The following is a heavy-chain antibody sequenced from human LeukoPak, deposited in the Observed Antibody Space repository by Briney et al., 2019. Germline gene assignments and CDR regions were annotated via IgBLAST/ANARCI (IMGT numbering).Heavy chain of an antibody. D-gene: IGHD3-10*01. Sequence: QPGGSLRLSCAASGFTFSSYAMTWVRQAPGKGLEWVSAISGSGGITYYADSVKGRFTISRDKSKSQLYLQMNSLRAEDTALYYCAKDRIGSGTYYYFDYWGQGTLVTVSS. CDR2: ISGSGGIT. CDR3: AKDRIGSGTYYYFDY. CDR1: GFTFSSYA. V-gene: IGHV3-23*01. J-gene: IGHJ4*02.